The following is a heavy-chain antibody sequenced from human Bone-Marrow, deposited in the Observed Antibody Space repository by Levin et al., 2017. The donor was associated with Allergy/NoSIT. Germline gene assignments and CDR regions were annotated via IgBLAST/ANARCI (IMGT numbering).Heavy chain of an antibody. J-gene: IGHJ4*02. Sequence: GESLKISCAASGFAFGSHGMHWVRQAPGKGLEWVAVIWYDGSNKYYADSVKGRFSVSRDNSKNTLYLQMNSLRAEDTAVYYCGRDCSGGTCYRDYWGQGTLVTVSS. CDR1: GFAFGSHG. CDR2: IWYDGSNK. D-gene: IGHD2-15*01. CDR3: GRDCSGGTCYRDY. V-gene: IGHV3-33*01.